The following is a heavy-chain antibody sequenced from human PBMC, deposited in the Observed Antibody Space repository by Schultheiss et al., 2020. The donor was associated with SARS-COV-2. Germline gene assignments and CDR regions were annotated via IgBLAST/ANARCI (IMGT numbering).Heavy chain of an antibody. V-gene: IGHV3-23*01. D-gene: IGHD3-22*01. J-gene: IGHJ6*02. CDR2: ISGSGGST. CDR3: ARDGHYYDSSGYHYYYGMDV. Sequence: GGSLRLSCAASGFTFSSYAMSWVRQAPGKGLEWVSAISGSGGSTYYADSVKGRFTISRDNSKNTLYLQMNSLRAEDTAVYYCARDGHYYDSSGYHYYYGMDVWGQGTTVTVSS. CDR1: GFTFSSYA.